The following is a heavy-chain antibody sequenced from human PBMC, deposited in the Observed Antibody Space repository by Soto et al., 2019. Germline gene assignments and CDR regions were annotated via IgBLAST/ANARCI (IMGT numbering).Heavy chain of an antibody. CDR1: GFTFSSYA. CDR2: ISGSGGST. J-gene: IGHJ4*02. CDR3: AKDEVVLMVYAPDY. Sequence: EVQLLESGGGLVQPGGSLRLSCAASGFTFSSYAMSWVRQAPGKGLEWVSAISGSGGSTYYAESVKGRFTISRDNSKNTLYLQMNSLSAEDTAVYYCAKDEVVLMVYAPDYWGQGTLVTVSS. V-gene: IGHV3-23*01. D-gene: IGHD2-8*01.